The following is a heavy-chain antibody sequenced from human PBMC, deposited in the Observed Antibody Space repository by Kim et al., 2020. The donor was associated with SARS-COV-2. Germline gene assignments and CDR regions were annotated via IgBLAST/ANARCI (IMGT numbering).Heavy chain of an antibody. J-gene: IGHJ6*02. CDR1: GFTFSSYS. D-gene: IGHD3-10*01. Sequence: GGSLRLSCAASGFTFSSYSMNWVRQAPGKGLEWVSYISSSSSTIYYADSVKGRFTISRDNAKNSLYLQMNSLRDEDTAVYYCAREGQGSGSFRPYYYYYYGMDVWGQGTTVTVSS. CDR2: ISSSSSTI. V-gene: IGHV3-48*02. CDR3: AREGQGSGSFRPYYYYYYGMDV.